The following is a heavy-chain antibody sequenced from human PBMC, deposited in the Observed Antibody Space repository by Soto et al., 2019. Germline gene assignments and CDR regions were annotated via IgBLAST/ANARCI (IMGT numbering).Heavy chain of an antibody. Sequence: PGGSLRLSCSASGFTFSSYAMHWVRQAPGKGLEYVSAISSNGGSTYYADSVKGRFTISRDNSKNTLYLQMSSLRAEDTAVYYCVKELLGYCSSTSCYDKPKYYYYGMDVWGQGTTVTVSS. CDR3: VKELLGYCSSTSCYDKPKYYYYGMDV. CDR1: GFTFSSYA. D-gene: IGHD2-2*01. J-gene: IGHJ6*02. CDR2: ISSNGGST. V-gene: IGHV3-64D*08.